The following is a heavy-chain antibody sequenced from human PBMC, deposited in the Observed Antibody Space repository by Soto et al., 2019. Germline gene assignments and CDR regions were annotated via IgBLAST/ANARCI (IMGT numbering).Heavy chain of an antibody. CDR1: GYTFSGYS. CDR3: ARDVFCGGAPACPDMDV. Sequence: ASVKCSCKASGYTFSGYSITWVRQAPGQGLEWMGRISGYNGNTNYARTLRDRLTLTTDTSTSTAYMELRSLTSDDTAVYYCARDVFCGGAPACPDMDVWGQGTTVTVSS. J-gene: IGHJ6*02. D-gene: IGHD2-21*01. CDR2: ISGYNGNT. V-gene: IGHV1-18*04.